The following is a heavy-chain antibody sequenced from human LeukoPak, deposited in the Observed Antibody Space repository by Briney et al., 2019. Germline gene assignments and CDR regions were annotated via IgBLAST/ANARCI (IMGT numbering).Heavy chain of an antibody. Sequence: GGCLRLSCAASGFTFSSYGMHWVRQAPGKGLEWVAVISYDGSNKYYADSVKGRFTICRDNSKNTLYLQMNSLRAEDTAVYYCAKISSGWYGDYWGQGTLVTVSS. D-gene: IGHD6-19*01. J-gene: IGHJ4*02. CDR1: GFTFSSYG. CDR3: AKISSGWYGDY. CDR2: ISYDGSNK. V-gene: IGHV3-30*18.